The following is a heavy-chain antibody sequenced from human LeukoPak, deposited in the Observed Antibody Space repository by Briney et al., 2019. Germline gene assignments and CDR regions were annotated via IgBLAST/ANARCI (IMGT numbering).Heavy chain of an antibody. CDR1: GGSISSGGYY. CDR2: NYYSGST. J-gene: IGHJ4*02. V-gene: IGHV4-31*03. Sequence: TSQTLSLTCTVSGGSISSGGYYWSWLRPHQGQGREWIVYNYYSGSTYYNPSLKSRVTISVDTSKNQFSLKLSSVTAADTAVYYCARGYNGNYAHPFDYWGQGTLVTVSS. D-gene: IGHD1-7*01. CDR3: ARGYNGNYAHPFDY.